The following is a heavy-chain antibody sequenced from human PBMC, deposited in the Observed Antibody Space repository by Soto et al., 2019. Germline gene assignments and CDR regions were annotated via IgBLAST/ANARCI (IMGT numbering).Heavy chain of an antibody. CDR3: ARERGGSQDY. J-gene: IGHJ4*02. Sequence: PSETLSLTCTVSGGSISGYYWSWIRQPPGKGLEWIGEINHSGSTNYNPSLKSRVTISVDTSKNQFSLKLSSVTAADTAVYYCARERGGSQDYWGQGTLVTVSS. D-gene: IGHD1-26*01. CDR1: GGSISGYY. CDR2: INHSGST. V-gene: IGHV4-34*01.